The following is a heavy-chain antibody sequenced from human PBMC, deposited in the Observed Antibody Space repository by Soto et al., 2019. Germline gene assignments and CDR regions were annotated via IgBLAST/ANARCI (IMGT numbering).Heavy chain of an antibody. J-gene: IGHJ4*02. CDR1: GFTFSSYA. V-gene: IGHV3-64D*06. CDR3: VKGGVGQPGY. CDR2: ISSSGGST. Sequence: GGSLRLSCSASGFTFSSYAMHWVRQAPGKGLEYVSAISSSGGSTYYADSVKGRFTISRDNSKNTLYLQMSSLRPEDTAVYYCVKGGVGQPGYWGQGTLVTVSS.